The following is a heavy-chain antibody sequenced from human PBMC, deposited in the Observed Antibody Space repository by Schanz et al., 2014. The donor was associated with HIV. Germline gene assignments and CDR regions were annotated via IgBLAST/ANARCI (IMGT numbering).Heavy chain of an antibody. CDR1: GFPFKNYA. D-gene: IGHD5-18*01. CDR3: VKAYSSGFSGAGS. V-gene: IGHV3-23*01. Sequence: EVQLLESGGGLVQPGGSLRLSRAASGFPFKNYAMTWVRQAPGKGLDWAPTIRGSDGDTYYADSVKGRFTISRDNSRNALYLHMNSLRADDTAIYYCVKAYSSGFSGAGSWGQGALVTVSS. CDR2: IRGSDGDT. J-gene: IGHJ5*02.